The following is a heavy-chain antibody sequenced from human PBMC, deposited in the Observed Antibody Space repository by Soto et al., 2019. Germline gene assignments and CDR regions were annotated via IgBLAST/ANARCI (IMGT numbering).Heavy chain of an antibody. CDR2: IYYSGST. CDR1: GGSVSSRSYY. Sequence: SETLSLTCSVSGGSVSSRSYYWSWIRQPPGKGLQWIGYIYYSGSTNYNPSLKSRVTISVDTSKNQFSLKLSSVTAADTAVYYCARINWYSSSWYYFDYWGQGNLVTVSS. D-gene: IGHD6-13*01. V-gene: IGHV4-61*01. J-gene: IGHJ4*02. CDR3: ARINWYSSSWYYFDY.